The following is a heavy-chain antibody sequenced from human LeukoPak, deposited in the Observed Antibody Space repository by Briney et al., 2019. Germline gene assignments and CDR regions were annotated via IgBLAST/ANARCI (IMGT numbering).Heavy chain of an antibody. CDR1: GGSFSGYS. D-gene: IGHD3-9*01. Sequence: SETLSLTCAVYGGSFSGYSWSWIRQPPGKGLEWVGEMIHSGSTNYNPSLKSRVTISVDTSKNQFSLKLSSVTAADTAVYYCAREGILTALFDYWGQGTLVTVSS. J-gene: IGHJ4*02. CDR2: MIHSGST. V-gene: IGHV4-34*12. CDR3: AREGILTALFDY.